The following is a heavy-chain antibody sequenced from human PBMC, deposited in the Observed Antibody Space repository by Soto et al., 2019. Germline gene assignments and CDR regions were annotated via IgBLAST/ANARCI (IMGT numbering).Heavy chain of an antibody. V-gene: IGHV4-39*01. D-gene: IGHD2-15*01. CDR3: ASTRFWCSGGRCYLNWFDP. CDR2: IYYSGST. Sequence: QLQLQESGPGLVKPSETLSLTCTVSGGSISSSSYYWGWIRQPPGKGLEWIGSIYYSGSTYYNPSLKSRVTISVDTSKNPFSMKLSSVTAADTAVYYCASTRFWCSGGRCYLNWFDPWGQGTLVTVSS. J-gene: IGHJ5*02. CDR1: GGSISSSSYY.